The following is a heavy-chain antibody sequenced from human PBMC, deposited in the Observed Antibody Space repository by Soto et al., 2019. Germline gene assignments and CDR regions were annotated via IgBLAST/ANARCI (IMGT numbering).Heavy chain of an antibody. Sequence: QVELQESGPGLLKPSQSLSLTCTVSGVSVSSPDFFWPWIRHLPGQGLEWIGYISYARDTSYNPALAIRVVMSLETSKTLCSLSLDSFTDADTGVYFCVRDRHVYFRGANCYWYFDLWGRGAHVTVSS. D-gene: IGHD2-15*01. J-gene: IGHJ2*01. CDR1: GVSVSSPDFF. CDR3: VRDRHVYFRGANCYWYFDL. CDR2: ISYARDT. V-gene: IGHV4-31*03.